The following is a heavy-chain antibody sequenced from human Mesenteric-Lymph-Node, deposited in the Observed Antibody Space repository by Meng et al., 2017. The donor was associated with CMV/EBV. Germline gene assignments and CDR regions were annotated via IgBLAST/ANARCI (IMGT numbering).Heavy chain of an antibody. CDR1: AA. Sequence: AAWNWIRQSPSRGLEWLGRTYYRSKWYNDYAVSVKSRIIIDPDTSKNQFSLQLNSVTAEDTAVYYCARAGVCTSTTCYTYYFDSWGQGTLVTVSS. J-gene: IGHJ4*02. D-gene: IGHD2-2*02. V-gene: IGHV6-1*01. CDR2: TYYRSKWYN. CDR3: ARAGVCTSTTCYTYYFDS.